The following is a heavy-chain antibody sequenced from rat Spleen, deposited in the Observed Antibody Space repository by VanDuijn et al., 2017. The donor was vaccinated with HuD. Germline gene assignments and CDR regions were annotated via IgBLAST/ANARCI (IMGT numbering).Heavy chain of an antibody. CDR2: ITNTGGGNT. V-gene: IGHV5-31*01. Sequence: EVQLVESGGGLVQPGGSLKLSCAASGFTFNNYWMTWIRQAPGKGLEWVASITNTGGGNTYYRDSVKGRFTISRDNAKSTLFLQMDSLRSEDTATYYCARHEIRGPWFAYWGQGTLVTVSS. D-gene: IGHD4-3*01. J-gene: IGHJ3*01. CDR3: ARHEIRGPWFAY. CDR1: GFTFNNYW.